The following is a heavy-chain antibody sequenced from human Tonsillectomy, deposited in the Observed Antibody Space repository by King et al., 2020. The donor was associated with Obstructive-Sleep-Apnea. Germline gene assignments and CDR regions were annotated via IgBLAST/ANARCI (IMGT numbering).Heavy chain of an antibody. V-gene: IGHV2-26*01. Sequence: TLKESGPVLLKPTETLTLTCTVSGFSLSNAIMGVSWIRQPPGKALEWLAHIFSNDEKSYSTSLKSWLTISNDTSKSPVVLTMTNMDPVETATYYCARIRDSSTFDYWGQGTLVTVSS. CDR2: IFSNDEK. CDR1: GFSLSNAIMG. CDR3: ARIRDSSTFDY. J-gene: IGHJ4*02. D-gene: IGHD6-13*01.